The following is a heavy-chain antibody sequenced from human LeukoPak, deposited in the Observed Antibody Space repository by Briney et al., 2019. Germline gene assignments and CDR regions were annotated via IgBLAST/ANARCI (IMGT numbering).Heavy chain of an antibody. J-gene: IGHJ4*02. CDR2: IEQDGSEK. V-gene: IGHV3-7*01. CDR1: GFTFSSYW. D-gene: IGHD2-2*01. CDR3: ARVLRGDIVVVPAAGFDY. Sequence: PGGSLRLSCAASGFTFSSYWMSWVRQAPGKGLEWVANIEQDGSEKYYVDSVKGRFTISRDNAKNSLYLQMNSLRAEDTAVYYCARVLRGDIVVVPAAGFDYWGQGTLVTVSS.